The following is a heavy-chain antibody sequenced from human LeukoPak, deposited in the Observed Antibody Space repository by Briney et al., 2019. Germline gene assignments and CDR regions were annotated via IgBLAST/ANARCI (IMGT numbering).Heavy chain of an antibody. CDR2: IYSGGST. CDR3: ARDRVGIAAAGTLDYYYYYGMDV. D-gene: IGHD6-13*01. CDR1: EFTFSSYS. Sequence: PGGSLRLSCAASEFTFSSYSMSWVRQAPGKGLEWVSVIYSGGSTYYADSVKGRFTISRDNSKNTLYLQMNSLRAEDTAVYYCARDRVGIAAAGTLDYYYYYGMDVWGQGTTVTVSS. V-gene: IGHV3-53*01. J-gene: IGHJ6*02.